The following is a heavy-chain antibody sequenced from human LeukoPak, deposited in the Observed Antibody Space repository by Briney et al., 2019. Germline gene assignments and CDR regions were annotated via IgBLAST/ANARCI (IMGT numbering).Heavy chain of an antibody. CDR2: INHSGST. Sequence: PSETLSLTCAVYGGSFSGYYWSWIRQPPGEGLEWIGEINHSGSTNYNPSLKSRVTISVDTSKNQFSLKLSSVTAADTAVYYCARGGPGYSSGWYFQYYFDYWGQGTLVTVSS. J-gene: IGHJ4*02. V-gene: IGHV4-34*01. CDR3: ARGGPGYSSGWYFQYYFDY. CDR1: GGSFSGYY. D-gene: IGHD6-19*01.